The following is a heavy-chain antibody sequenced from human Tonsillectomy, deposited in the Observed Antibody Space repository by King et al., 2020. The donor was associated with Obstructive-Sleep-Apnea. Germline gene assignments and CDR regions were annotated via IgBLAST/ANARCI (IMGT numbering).Heavy chain of an antibody. CDR1: GFTFDDYA. CDR2: ISWNSGSI. CDR3: AKDIYSGWYEGHFEY. V-gene: IGHV3-9*01. J-gene: IGHJ4*02. Sequence: VQLVESGGGLVQPGRPLRLSCGASGFTFDDYAMHWVRQAPGKGLEWVSGISWNSGSIGYADSVKGRFTISRDNTKKSVYLQMNSLRGEDTAMYYCAKDIYSGWYEGHFEYWGQGALVTVSS. D-gene: IGHD6-19*01.